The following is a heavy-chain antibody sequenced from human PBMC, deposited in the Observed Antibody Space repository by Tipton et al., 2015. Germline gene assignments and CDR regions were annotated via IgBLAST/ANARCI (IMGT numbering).Heavy chain of an antibody. D-gene: IGHD3-9*01. V-gene: IGHV4-59*08. CDR1: GGSMSSYS. Sequence: TLSLTCTVAGGSMSSYSWSWIRQSPGKGLEWIGYISDSGTTNYNPSLKSRVTMSRDTSKNQFSLKLTSVTAADTAVYYCACQDYDSLTRDYQTVDYWGQGTLVTVSS. CDR3: ACQDYDSLTRDYQTVDY. CDR2: ISDSGTT. J-gene: IGHJ4*02.